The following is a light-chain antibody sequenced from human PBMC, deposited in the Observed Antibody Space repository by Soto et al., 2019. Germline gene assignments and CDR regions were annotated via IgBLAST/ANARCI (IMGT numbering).Light chain of an antibody. CDR1: QTISNSY. CDR3: QVYGDSSPT. Sequence: EIVLTQSPGTLSLSPGERATLSCRASQTISNSYSAWYQQKPGQAPRLLIYGASTRATGIPERFSGSGSGTDFTLTISRLEPGDFAEYYCQVYGDSSPTFGPGTKVEIK. J-gene: IGKJ1*01. CDR2: GAS. V-gene: IGKV3-20*01.